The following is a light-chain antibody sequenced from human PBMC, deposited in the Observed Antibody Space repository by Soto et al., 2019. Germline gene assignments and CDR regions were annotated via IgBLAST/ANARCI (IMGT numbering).Light chain of an antibody. V-gene: IGKV3-15*01. Sequence: EISMTQPPATLSASPWDRATLSRRACQSVSRNYLAWYQQKPGQAPRLLIYGASTRATGIPARFSGSGSGTEFTLTISSLQSEDFAVYYCQQYNNWPITFGQGTRLEI. J-gene: IGKJ5*01. CDR1: QSVSRN. CDR2: GAS. CDR3: QQYNNWPIT.